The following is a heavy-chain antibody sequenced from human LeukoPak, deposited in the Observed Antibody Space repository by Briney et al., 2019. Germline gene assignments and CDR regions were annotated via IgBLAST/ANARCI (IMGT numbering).Heavy chain of an antibody. D-gene: IGHD6-19*01. CDR2: ISHDGSNK. V-gene: IGHV3-30*18. Sequence: PGRSLRLSCAASGFTFDDYAMHWVRQAPGKGLEWVAVISHDGSNKYYADSVKGRFTISRDNSKNTLYLQMNSLRAEDTAVYYCAKARPVAGTRNYFDYWGQGTLVTVSS. CDR1: GFTFDDYA. J-gene: IGHJ4*02. CDR3: AKARPVAGTRNYFDY.